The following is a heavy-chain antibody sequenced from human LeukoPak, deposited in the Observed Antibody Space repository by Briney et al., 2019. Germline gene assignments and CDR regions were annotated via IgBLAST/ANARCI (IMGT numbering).Heavy chain of an antibody. CDR2: ISWNSGSI. CDR1: GFTFDDYA. V-gene: IGHV3-9*01. D-gene: IGHD5-24*01. Sequence: GGSLRLSCAASGFTFDDYAMHWVRQAPGEGLEGVSGISWNSGSIGYADSVKGRFTISRDNAKNSLYLRMNSLRAEDTAVYYCARSILSAFDIWGQGTMVTVSS. CDR3: ARSILSAFDI. J-gene: IGHJ3*02.